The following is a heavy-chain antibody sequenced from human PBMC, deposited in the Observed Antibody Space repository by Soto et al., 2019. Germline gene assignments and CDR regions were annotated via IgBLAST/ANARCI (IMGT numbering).Heavy chain of an antibody. D-gene: IGHD3-22*01. V-gene: IGHV3-64D*06. Sequence: GGSLRLSCSASGFTFSSYAMHWVRQAPGKGLEYVSSISINGGSTHYADSVKGRFTIFRDNSRNMQYLQMSSLRADDTAVFFCVKGEFYYDSSAYYPFDSWGQGTLVTVSS. CDR3: VKGEFYYDSSAYYPFDS. CDR1: GFTFSSYA. J-gene: IGHJ4*02. CDR2: ISINGGST.